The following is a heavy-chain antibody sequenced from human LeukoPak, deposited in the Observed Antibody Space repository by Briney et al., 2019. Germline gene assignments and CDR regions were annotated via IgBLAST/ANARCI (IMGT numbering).Heavy chain of an antibody. CDR3: ARGHYDFWSGYRPDAFDI. CDR1: GGSIGSYY. J-gene: IGHJ3*02. Sequence: SETLSLTCTVSGGSIGSYYWSWIRQPPGKGLEWIGYIYYSGCTSYNPSLKSRVTISVDTSKNQFSLKLSSVTAADTAVYYCARGHYDFWSGYRPDAFDIWGQGTMVTVSS. D-gene: IGHD3-3*01. V-gene: IGHV4-59*01. CDR2: IYYSGCT.